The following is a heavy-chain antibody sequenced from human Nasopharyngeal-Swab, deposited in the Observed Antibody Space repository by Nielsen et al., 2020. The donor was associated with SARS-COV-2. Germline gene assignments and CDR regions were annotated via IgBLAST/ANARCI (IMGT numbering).Heavy chain of an antibody. J-gene: IGHJ4*02. V-gene: IGHV3-15*01. Sequence: GGSLRLSCAASGFTFSNAWMSWVRQAPGKGLEWVGRIKSKTDGGTTDYAAPVKGRFTISGDDLKNTLYLQMNSLKTEDTAVYYCTTVGGTGTLFFDYWGQGTLVTVSS. CDR1: GFTFSNAW. CDR3: TTVGGTGTLFFDY. CDR2: IKSKTDGGTT. D-gene: IGHD1-1*01.